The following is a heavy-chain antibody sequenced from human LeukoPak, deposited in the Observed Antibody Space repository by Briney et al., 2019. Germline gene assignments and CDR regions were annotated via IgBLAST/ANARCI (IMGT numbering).Heavy chain of an antibody. CDR3: ARWGYCSSTSCYGASDAFDI. CDR2: IYYSGST. D-gene: IGHD2-2*01. Sequence: PSETLSLTCTVSGGSISSYYWSWIRQPPGKGLEWIGYIYYSGSTNYNPSLKSRVTISVGTSKNQFSLKLSSVTAADTAVYYCARWGYCSSTSCYGASDAFDIWGQGTMVTVSS. CDR1: GGSISSYY. J-gene: IGHJ3*02. V-gene: IGHV4-59*08.